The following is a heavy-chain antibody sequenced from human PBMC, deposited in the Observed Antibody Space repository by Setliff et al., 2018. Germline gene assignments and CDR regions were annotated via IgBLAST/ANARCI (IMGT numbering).Heavy chain of an antibody. CDR2: IYPGDSDT. Sequence: GESLKISCKGSGYSFTSYWIGWVRQMPGKGLEWMGIIYPGDSDTRYSPSFQGQVTISADKSISTAYLQWSSLKASDTAVYYCARLATDYGDYESLNYFDYWGQGTLVTVPQ. V-gene: IGHV5-51*01. D-gene: IGHD4-17*01. CDR3: ARLATDYGDYESLNYFDY. CDR1: GYSFTSYW. J-gene: IGHJ4*02.